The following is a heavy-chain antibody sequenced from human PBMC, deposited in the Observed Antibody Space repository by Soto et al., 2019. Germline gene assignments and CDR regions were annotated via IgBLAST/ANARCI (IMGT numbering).Heavy chain of an antibody. J-gene: IGHJ6*02. Sequence: QVQLVQSGAEVKKPGSSVKVSCKASGGTFSSYAISWVRQAPGQGLEWMGGIIPIFGTANYAQKFQGRVTITADESKSTAYMELSSLRSEDTAVYYCARDLREEWFGELGLNHSYGMDVWGQGTTVTVSS. CDR2: IIPIFGTA. V-gene: IGHV1-69*01. CDR1: GGTFSSYA. CDR3: ARDLREEWFGELGLNHSYGMDV. D-gene: IGHD3-10*01.